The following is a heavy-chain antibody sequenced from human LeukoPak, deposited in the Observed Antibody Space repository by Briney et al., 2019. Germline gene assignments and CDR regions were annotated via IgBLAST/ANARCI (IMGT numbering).Heavy chain of an antibody. Sequence: SQTLSLTCAISGDSVSSNSVTWNWIRQSPSRGLEWLGRTYYRSKWYHDYAVSVKSRITINPDTSKNQFSLQLNYVTSEDTAVYYCAREGNAYYFDYWGQGTLVAVSS. CDR3: AREGNAYYFDY. D-gene: IGHD1-1*01. V-gene: IGHV6-1*01. J-gene: IGHJ4*02. CDR1: GDSVSSNSVT. CDR2: TYYRSKWYH.